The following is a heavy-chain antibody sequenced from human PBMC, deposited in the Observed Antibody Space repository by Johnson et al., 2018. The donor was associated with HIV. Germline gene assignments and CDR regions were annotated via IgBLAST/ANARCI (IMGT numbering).Heavy chain of an antibody. CDR1: GFSFSEYA. Sequence: VQLVESGGGLVQPGGSLRLSCAASGFSFSEYAMSWVRQAPGKGLEWVSAISAGGGSTFFADSVKGRFTISRDNSKNTLYLQMNSLRAEDTAVYYCAREGDSSGMVFLDAFDIWGQGTMVTVSS. D-gene: IGHD3-22*01. CDR3: AREGDSSGMVFLDAFDI. J-gene: IGHJ3*02. CDR2: ISAGGGST. V-gene: IGHV3-23*04.